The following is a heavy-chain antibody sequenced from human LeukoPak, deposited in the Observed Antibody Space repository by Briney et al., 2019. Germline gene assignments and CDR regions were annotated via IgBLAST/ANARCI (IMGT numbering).Heavy chain of an antibody. CDR2: IYYSGST. D-gene: IGHD6-13*01. CDR3: ARGRGSSWYYFDS. Sequence: SETLSLTCTVSGGSISSSSYYWGWIRQPPGKGLEWIGSIYYSGSTYYNPSLKSRVTISVDTSKNQFSLNLSSVTAADTAVYYCARGRGSSWYYFDSWGQGTQVTVSS. CDR1: GGSISSSSYY. J-gene: IGHJ4*02. V-gene: IGHV4-39*07.